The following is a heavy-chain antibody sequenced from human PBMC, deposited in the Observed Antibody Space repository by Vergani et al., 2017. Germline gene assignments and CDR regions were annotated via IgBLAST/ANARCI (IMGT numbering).Heavy chain of an antibody. CDR2: INHSGST. CDR3: AIAKLGVARLSAARRYYYYMDV. J-gene: IGHJ6*03. V-gene: IGHV4-34*01. D-gene: IGHD2-2*01. CDR1: GGSFSGYY. Sequence: QVQLQQWGAGLLKPSETLSLTCAVYGGSFSGYYWSWIRQPPGKGLEWIGEINHSGSTNYNPSLKSRVTISVDTSKNQFSLKLSSVTAADTAVYYCAIAKLGVARLSAARRYYYYMDVWGKGTTVTVSS.